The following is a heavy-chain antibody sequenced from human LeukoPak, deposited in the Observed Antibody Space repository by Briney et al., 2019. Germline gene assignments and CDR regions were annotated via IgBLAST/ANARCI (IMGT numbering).Heavy chain of an antibody. CDR2: IYPSDSDT. CDR1: GYTFTTYW. CDR3: AREYGSRFDY. D-gene: IGHD1-26*01. Sequence: GESLQISCTGSGYTFTTYWIGWVRQVPGKGLEWMGIIYPSDSDTRYSPSFQGQVTISADKSISTAYLQWSSLKASDTAMYYCAREYGSRFDYWGQGTLVTVSS. J-gene: IGHJ4*02. V-gene: IGHV5-51*01.